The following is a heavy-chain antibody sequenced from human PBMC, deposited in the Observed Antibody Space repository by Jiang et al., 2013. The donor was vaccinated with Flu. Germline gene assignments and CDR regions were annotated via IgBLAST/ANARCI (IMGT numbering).Heavy chain of an antibody. CDR2: IYYSGST. CDR3: ARAFYGDYAPADWYHYFDI. Sequence: SLTCTVSGGSISSSSYYWGWIRQPPGKGLEWIGSIYYSGSTYYNPSLKSRVTISVDTSKNQFSLKLSSVTAADTAVYYCARAFYGDYAPADWYHYFDIWGQGTMVTVSS. V-gene: IGHV4-39*07. J-gene: IGHJ3*02. D-gene: IGHD4-17*01. CDR1: GGSISSSSYY.